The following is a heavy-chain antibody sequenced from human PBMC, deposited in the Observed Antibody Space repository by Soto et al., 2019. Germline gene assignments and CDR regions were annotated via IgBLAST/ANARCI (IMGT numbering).Heavy chain of an antibody. V-gene: IGHV3-33*01. J-gene: IGHJ3*02. CDR2: IWYDGSNK. D-gene: IGHD2-8*01. Sequence: QVQLVESGGGVVQPGRSLRLSCAASGFTFSSYTMHWVRQAPGKGLEWVGAIWYDGSNKYYADSVKGRFTISRDNSKNTLYLQMNSLRAEDTAVYYCARDNARGAFDIRGQGTMVTV. CDR3: ARDNARGAFDI. CDR1: GFTFSSYT.